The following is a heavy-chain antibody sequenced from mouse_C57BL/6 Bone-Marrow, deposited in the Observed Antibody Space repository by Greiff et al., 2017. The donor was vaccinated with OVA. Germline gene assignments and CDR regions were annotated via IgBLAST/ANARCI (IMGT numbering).Heavy chain of an antibody. CDR2: INPSSGYT. J-gene: IGHJ3*01. D-gene: IGHD1-1*01. CDR1: GYTFTSYW. V-gene: IGHV1-7*01. Sequence: QVQLKQSGAELAKPGASVKLSCKASGYTFTSYWMNWVKQRPGQGLEWIGYINPSSGYTKYNQKFKDQATLTADKSASTAYKQLSSLTYEDSAVYYCARGIHYYGSSGAYWGQGTLVTVSA. CDR3: ARGIHYYGSSGAY.